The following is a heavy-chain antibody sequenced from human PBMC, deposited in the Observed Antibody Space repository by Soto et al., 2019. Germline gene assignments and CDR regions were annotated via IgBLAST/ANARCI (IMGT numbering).Heavy chain of an antibody. Sequence: PSETLSLTCTVSGCSISSSSYYWGWIRQPPGKGLEWIGSIYYSGSTYYNPSLKSRVTISVDTSKNQFSLKLSSVTAADTAVYYCARHMDTTGNEAFDSWGQGALVTVSS. CDR3: ARHMDTTGNEAFDS. CDR2: IYYSGST. D-gene: IGHD1-1*01. CDR1: GCSISSSSYY. V-gene: IGHV4-39*01. J-gene: IGHJ4*02.